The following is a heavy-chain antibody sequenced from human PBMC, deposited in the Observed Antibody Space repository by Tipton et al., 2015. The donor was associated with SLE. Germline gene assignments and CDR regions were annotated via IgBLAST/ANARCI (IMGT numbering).Heavy chain of an antibody. V-gene: IGHV4-59*12. Sequence: TLSLTCTVSGDSIGTYYWSWIRQTPGKALEWIGYVHYSGNTNYRSSLRSRVTISADMSKNQFSLKLTSVTAADTAVYYCARNQYGSSSPDVWGKGTTVTVPS. CDR2: VHYSGNT. J-gene: IGHJ6*04. CDR1: GDSIGTYY. D-gene: IGHD6-6*01. CDR3: ARNQYGSSSPDV.